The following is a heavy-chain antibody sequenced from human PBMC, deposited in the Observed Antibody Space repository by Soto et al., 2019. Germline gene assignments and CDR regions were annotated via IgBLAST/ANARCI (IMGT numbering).Heavy chain of an antibody. CDR2: VIPNLGVT. J-gene: IGHJ4*02. V-gene: IGHV1-69*08. CDR3: ARDKGYCSDTSCPDFDY. CDR1: GGTLSSST. D-gene: IGHD2-15*01. Sequence: QVQLVQSGAEVQKPGSSGKVSCKSSGGTLSSSTFSWVRQAPGQGLEWMGRVIPNLGVTNYAKKFQGRFTIVVDTSTSTAYMELNSLRYEDTAVYYCARDKGYCSDTSCPDFDYWGQGTLVTVSS.